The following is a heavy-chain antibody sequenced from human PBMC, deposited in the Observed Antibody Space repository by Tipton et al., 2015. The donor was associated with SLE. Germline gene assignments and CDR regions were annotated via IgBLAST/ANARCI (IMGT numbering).Heavy chain of an antibody. D-gene: IGHD5-24*01. J-gene: IGHJ4*02. CDR3: ARVEDKWLQYYFDS. Sequence: TLSLTCTVSGASIGSGSDYWSWIRQPAGKGLEWIRHIYVNELTKYNPSPNNRVTISVDTSKNQFSLNLNSVTAADSAMYFCARVEDKWLQYYFDSWGQGTLVTVSS. CDR1: GASIGSGSDY. CDR2: IYVNELT. V-gene: IGHV4-61*09.